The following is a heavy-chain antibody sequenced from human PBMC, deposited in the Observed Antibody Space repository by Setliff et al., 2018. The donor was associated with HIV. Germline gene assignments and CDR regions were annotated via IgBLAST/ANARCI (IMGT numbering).Heavy chain of an antibody. Sequence: SETLSLTCAVYGGSFSGYYWSWIRQPPGKGLEWIGEIDHRGSTNYNPSLKSRVTISVDTSKNQFSLKVSSVTAADTAVYYCARDRSSGGYTYGLIDYWGQGRLVTVSS. CDR1: GGSFSGYY. V-gene: IGHV4-34*01. CDR2: IDHRGST. CDR3: ARDRSSGGYTYGLIDY. J-gene: IGHJ4*02. D-gene: IGHD5-18*01.